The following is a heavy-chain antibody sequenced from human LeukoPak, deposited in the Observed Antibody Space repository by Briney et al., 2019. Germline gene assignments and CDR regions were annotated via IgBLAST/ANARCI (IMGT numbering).Heavy chain of an antibody. D-gene: IGHD3-16*01. V-gene: IGHV4-59*01. Sequence: SETLSLTCTVSGGSINTYYWTWIRQPPGKGLEWIGYIYYSGSTNYNPSLKSRVTISIDTSKNQFSLTMSSVTAADTAVYYCARGGNHFDYWGQGTLVTVSS. CDR2: IYYSGST. CDR1: GGSINTYY. J-gene: IGHJ4*02. CDR3: ARGGNHFDY.